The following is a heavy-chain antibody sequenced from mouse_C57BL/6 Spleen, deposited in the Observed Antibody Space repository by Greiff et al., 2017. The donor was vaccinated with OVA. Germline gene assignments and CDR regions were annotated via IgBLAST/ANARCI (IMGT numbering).Heavy chain of an antibody. CDR1: GYSITSGYY. CDR3: ARESYYYGSSYWYFDV. V-gene: IGHV3-6*01. Sequence: EVKLLESGPGLVKPSQSLSLTCSVTGYSITSGYYWNWIRQFPGNKLEWMGYISYDGSNNYNPSLKNRISITRDTSKNQFFLKLNSVTTEDTATYYCARESYYYGSSYWYFDVWGTGTTVTVSS. CDR2: ISYDGSN. D-gene: IGHD1-1*01. J-gene: IGHJ1*03.